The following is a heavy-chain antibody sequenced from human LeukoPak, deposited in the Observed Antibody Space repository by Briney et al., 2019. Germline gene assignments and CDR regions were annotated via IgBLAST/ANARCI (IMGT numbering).Heavy chain of an antibody. J-gene: IGHJ4*02. CDR3: ARDRRMVRYYFDY. V-gene: IGHV3-48*01. Sequence: GGSLRLSCAASGFTFSSFGMNWVRQAPGKGLEWVSYISIGSSTIYYADSVKGRFTISRDNAKNSVYLQMNSLRAEDTAVYYCARDRRMVRYYFDYWGQGTLVTVSS. CDR2: ISIGSSTI. D-gene: IGHD3-10*01. CDR1: GFTFSSFG.